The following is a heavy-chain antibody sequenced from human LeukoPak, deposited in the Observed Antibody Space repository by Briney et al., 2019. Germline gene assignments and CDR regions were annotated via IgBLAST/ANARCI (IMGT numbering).Heavy chain of an antibody. D-gene: IGHD3-22*01. J-gene: IGHJ4*02. V-gene: IGHV1-2*02. CDR1: GYTFTGYY. CDR3: ARDRGTYYYDSSGYYDY. CDR2: INPNSGGT. Sequence: ASVKVSCKASGYTFTGYYMHWVRQAPGQGLEWMGWINPNSGGTNYAQKFQGTVTMTRDTSISTAYMELSRLRSDDTAVYYCARDRGTYYYDSSGYYDYWGQGTLVTVSS.